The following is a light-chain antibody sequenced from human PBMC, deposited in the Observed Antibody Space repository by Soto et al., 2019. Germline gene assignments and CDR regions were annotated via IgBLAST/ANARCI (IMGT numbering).Light chain of an antibody. V-gene: IGKV3-20*01. J-gene: IGKJ1*01. CDR1: QSVSSSY. Sequence: EIVLTQSPGTLSLSPGERATLSCRASQSVSSSYLAWYQQKPGQAPRLLIYGASSRATGITDRCSGSGSGTDFTLTISRLEPEDFAMYYCQQYGSSPLTFGQGTKVEIK. CDR2: GAS. CDR3: QQYGSSPLT.